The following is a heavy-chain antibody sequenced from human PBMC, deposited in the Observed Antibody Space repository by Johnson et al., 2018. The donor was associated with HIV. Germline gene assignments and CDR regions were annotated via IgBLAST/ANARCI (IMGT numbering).Heavy chain of an antibody. V-gene: IGHV3-33*01. Sequence: QVQLVESGGGVVQPGRSLRLSCAASGFTFSSYGMHWVRQAPGKGLEWVAVIWYDGSNEHYADSVKGRFTISRDKAKNSLYLQMNSLRAEDTAVYYCARDRPSPGWYSINDAFDIWGQGTMVTVSS. CDR3: ARDRPSPGWYSINDAFDI. J-gene: IGHJ3*02. CDR2: IWYDGSNE. CDR1: GFTFSSYG. D-gene: IGHD6-19*01.